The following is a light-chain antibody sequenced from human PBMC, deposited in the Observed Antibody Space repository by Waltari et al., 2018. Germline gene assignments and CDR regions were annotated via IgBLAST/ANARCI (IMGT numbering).Light chain of an antibody. CDR1: SGHSNYA. J-gene: IGLJ3*02. V-gene: IGLV4-69*01. CDR2: IHRDGSH. Sequence: QLVVTQSPSAAASLGASVKLTCTLSSGHSNYAIAWHQQQSEKGPRFLMKIHRDGSHMKGDGIPDRFSGSSSGAERYLTISSLQSEDEADYYCQTWGAGIRVFGGGTKLTVL. CDR3: QTWGAGIRV.